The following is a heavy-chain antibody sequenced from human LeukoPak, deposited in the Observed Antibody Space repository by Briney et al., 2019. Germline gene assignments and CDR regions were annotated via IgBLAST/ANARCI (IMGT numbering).Heavy chain of an antibody. CDR2: MNPNSGNT. Sequence: ASVKVSCKASGYTFTSYDINWVRQATGQGLEWMGWMNPNSGNTGYAQKFQGRVTMTRNTSISTAYMELSSLRSEDTAVYYCARCRYGSGSYYRYYYMDVWGKGTTVTVSS. CDR3: ARCRYGSGSYYRYYYMDV. J-gene: IGHJ6*03. CDR1: GYTFTSYD. V-gene: IGHV1-8*01. D-gene: IGHD3-10*01.